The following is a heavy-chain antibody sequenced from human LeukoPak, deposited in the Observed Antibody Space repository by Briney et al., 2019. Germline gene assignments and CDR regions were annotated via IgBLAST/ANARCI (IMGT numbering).Heavy chain of an antibody. D-gene: IGHD1-26*01. CDR2: IYTSGST. CDR3: ARAVGSSESNWFDP. Sequence: SETLSLTCTVSGGSISSGSYYWSWIRQPAGKGLEWIGRIYTSGSTNYNPSLKSRVTISVDTSKNQFSLKLSSVTAADTAVCYCARAVGSSESNWFDPWGQGTLATVSS. CDR1: GGSISSGSYY. V-gene: IGHV4-61*02. J-gene: IGHJ5*02.